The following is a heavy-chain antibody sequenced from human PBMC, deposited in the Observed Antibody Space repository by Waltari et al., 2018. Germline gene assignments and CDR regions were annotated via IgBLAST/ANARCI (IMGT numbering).Heavy chain of an antibody. CDR2: IYHSGST. J-gene: IGHJ6*02. V-gene: IGHV4-4*02. CDR1: GGSISSSNW. Sequence: QVQLQESGPGLVKPSGTLSLTCAVSGGSISSSNWWSWVRQPPGKGLEWIGEIYHSGSTNYNQSLKSRVTISVDKSKNQFSLKLSSVTAADTAVYYCARRGSDLLVKDYYGMDVWGQWTTVTVSS. CDR3: ARRGSDLLVKDYYGMDV. D-gene: IGHD3-10*01.